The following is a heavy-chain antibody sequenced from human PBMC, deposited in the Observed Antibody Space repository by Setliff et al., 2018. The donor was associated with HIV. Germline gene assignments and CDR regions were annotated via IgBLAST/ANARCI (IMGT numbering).Heavy chain of an antibody. D-gene: IGHD3-16*01. CDR3: ARGRPGGTDY. V-gene: IGHV3-33*01. Sequence: PGGSLRLSCAASGFTFSSYGMHWVRQAPGKGLEWVALIWYDGTNKYYADSVKGRFTISRDSSKNTLYLQMNSLRAEDTAGYYCARGRPGGTDYWGQGTLVTVSS. CDR1: GFTFSSYG. J-gene: IGHJ4*02. CDR2: IWYDGTNK.